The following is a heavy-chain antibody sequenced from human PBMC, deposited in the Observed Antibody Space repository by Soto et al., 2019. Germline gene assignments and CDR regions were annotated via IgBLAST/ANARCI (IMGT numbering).Heavy chain of an antibody. CDR1: GFTFDDYA. Sequence: EVQLVESGGGLVQPGRSLRLSCAASGFTFDDYAMHWVRQAPGKGLEWVSGISWNSGSIGYADSVKGRFTISRDNAKNSLYLQMNSLRAEDTALYYCAKDLYYDFWSGHYGMDVW. CDR3: AKDLYYDFWSGHYGMDV. J-gene: IGHJ6*01. V-gene: IGHV3-9*01. CDR2: ISWNSGSI. D-gene: IGHD3-3*01.